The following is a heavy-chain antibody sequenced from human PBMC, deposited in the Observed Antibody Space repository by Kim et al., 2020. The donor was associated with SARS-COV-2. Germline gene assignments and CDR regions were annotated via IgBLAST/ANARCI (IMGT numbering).Heavy chain of an antibody. CDR1: GFTFSSYW. CDR2: INSDGSST. D-gene: IGHD3-10*01. CDR3: AAKGYYGSGYGMDV. J-gene: IGHJ6*02. Sequence: GGSLRLSCAASGFTFSSYWMHWVRQAPGKGLVWVSRINSDGSSTSYADSVKGRFTISRDNAKNTLYLQMNSLRAEDTAVYYCAAKGYYGSGYGMDVWGQGTTVTVSS. V-gene: IGHV3-74*01.